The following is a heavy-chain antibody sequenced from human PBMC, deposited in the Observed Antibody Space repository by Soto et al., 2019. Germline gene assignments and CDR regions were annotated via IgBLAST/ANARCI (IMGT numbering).Heavy chain of an antibody. Sequence: PGGSLRLSCAASGFIFNRFAMSWVRQAPGKGLEWVSAIPGSADSTYYADSVKGRFTISRDNSKNTLYLQMNSLRAEDTAVYYCAKKLPEAGAHFAFDIWGHGTMVTVSS. J-gene: IGHJ3*02. CDR2: IPGSADST. D-gene: IGHD2-2*01. CDR1: GFIFNRFA. CDR3: AKKLPEAGAHFAFDI. V-gene: IGHV3-23*01.